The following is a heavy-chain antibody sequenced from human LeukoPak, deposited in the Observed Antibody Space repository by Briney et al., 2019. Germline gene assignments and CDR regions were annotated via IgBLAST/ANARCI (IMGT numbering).Heavy chain of an antibody. CDR1: GFTFSSHW. CDR3: ARDLGSSPGGDAFDI. V-gene: IGHV3-7*01. Sequence: GGSLRLSCAASGFTFSSHWMSWVRQAPGKGLEWVANIKQDGSEKYYVDSVKGRFTISRDNAKNSLYLQMNSLRAEDTAVYYCARDLGSSPGGDAFDIWGQGTMVTVSS. D-gene: IGHD6-13*01. J-gene: IGHJ3*02. CDR2: IKQDGSEK.